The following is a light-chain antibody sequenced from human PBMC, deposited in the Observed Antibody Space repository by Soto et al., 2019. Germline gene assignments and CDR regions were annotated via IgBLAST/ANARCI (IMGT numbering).Light chain of an antibody. Sequence: EIVMTQSPATLSVSPGERATLSCRASQSVSSNLAWYQQKPGQPPRLLIYRASTRATGIPARFSGSGSGTEFTLTISSLQSEDFAVYYCQHYTNWPPWKFGQGTKVE. CDR3: QHYTNWPPWK. V-gene: IGKV3-15*01. J-gene: IGKJ1*01. CDR2: RAS. CDR1: QSVSSN.